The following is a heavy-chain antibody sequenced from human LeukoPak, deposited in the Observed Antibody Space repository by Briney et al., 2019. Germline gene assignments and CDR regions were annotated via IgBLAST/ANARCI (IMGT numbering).Heavy chain of an antibody. CDR1: GFTFHRYK. D-gene: IGHD6-6*01. Sequence: GGSLRLSCVASGFTFHRYKIQWVRQVPGKGLDWVADISFDGSVKQYADSVRGRFTISRDNSQNTLYLQMSSLRADDTAVYYCVKDRSIAAPNNDFFDSWGQGALVTVSS. J-gene: IGHJ4*02. CDR2: ISFDGSVK. CDR3: VKDRSIAAPNNDFFDS. V-gene: IGHV3-30*14.